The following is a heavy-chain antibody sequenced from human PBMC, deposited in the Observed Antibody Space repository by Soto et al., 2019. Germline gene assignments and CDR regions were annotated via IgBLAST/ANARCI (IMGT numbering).Heavy chain of an antibody. D-gene: IGHD6-13*01. CDR1: GFTFSSYS. Sequence: EVQLVESGGGLVKPGGSLRLSCAASGFTFSSYSMNWVRQAPGKGLEWVSSISSSSSDRYYADSVKGRFTISRDNAKKSMYLQMNSLRAEDTAVYYCARDWDGATASIMSFGYWGQGTLVTVSS. CDR3: ARDWDGATASIMSFGY. CDR2: ISSSSSDR. J-gene: IGHJ4*02. V-gene: IGHV3-21*01.